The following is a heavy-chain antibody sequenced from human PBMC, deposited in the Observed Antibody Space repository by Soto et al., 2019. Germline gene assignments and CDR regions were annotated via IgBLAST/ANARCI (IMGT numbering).Heavy chain of an antibody. CDR3: AAYCYTMTCTHFHGYS. D-gene: IGHD3-16*02. CDR1: GFRFRDYW. CDR2: IKQDESDK. V-gene: IGHV3-7*03. J-gene: IGHJ5*02. Sequence: EVQLVESGGGLVQTGGSLRLSCAVSGFRFRDYWMSWVRQAPGKGLEWVAHIKQDESDKYYVDSVKGRFTISRDNAKNSLDLQMSSLRVEDTAVYYCAAYCYTMTCTHFHGYSWGQGTQVTGSS.